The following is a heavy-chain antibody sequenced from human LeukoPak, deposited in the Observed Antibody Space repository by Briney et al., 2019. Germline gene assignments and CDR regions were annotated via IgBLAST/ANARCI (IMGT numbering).Heavy chain of an antibody. V-gene: IGHV4-61*02. CDR1: GGSISSGSYY. CDR2: IYTSRST. J-gene: IGHJ6*03. D-gene: IGHD2-2*01. CDR3: ARVGCSSTSCYDYYYYYMDV. Sequence: SETLSLTCTVSGGSISSGSYYWSWIRQPAGKGLEWIGRIYTSRSTNYNPSLKSRVTISVDTSKNQFSLKLRSVTAADTAVYYCARVGCSSTSCYDYYYYYMDVWGKGTTVTVSS.